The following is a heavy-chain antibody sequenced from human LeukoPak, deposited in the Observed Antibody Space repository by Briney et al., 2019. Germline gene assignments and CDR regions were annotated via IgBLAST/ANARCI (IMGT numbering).Heavy chain of an antibody. V-gene: IGHV4-61*02. J-gene: IGHJ6*03. CDR3: AREKTYGSGTPLNMDV. CDR2: IYTSGST. CDR1: GGSISSGSYY. Sequence: SQTLSLTCTVSGGSISSGSYYWSWNRQPAGKGLEWIGRIYTSGSTNYNPSLKSRVTISVDTSKNQFSLKLSSVTAADTAVYYCAREKTYGSGTPLNMDVWGKGTTVTVSS. D-gene: IGHD3-10*01.